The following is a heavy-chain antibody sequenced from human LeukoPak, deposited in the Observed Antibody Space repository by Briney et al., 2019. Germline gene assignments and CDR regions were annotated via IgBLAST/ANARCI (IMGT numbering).Heavy chain of an antibody. CDR3: AKDILAAGLFFDY. J-gene: IGHJ4*02. D-gene: IGHD6-13*01. Sequence: GGSLRLSCATSGFSVSDNYMTWVRQAPGKGLEWVSIIYSGGATYYADSVKGRFTIPRDNSKNTLYLQMNSLRAEDTAVYYCAKDILAAGLFFDYWGQGALVTVSS. V-gene: IGHV3-53*05. CDR2: IYSGGAT. CDR1: GFSVSDNY.